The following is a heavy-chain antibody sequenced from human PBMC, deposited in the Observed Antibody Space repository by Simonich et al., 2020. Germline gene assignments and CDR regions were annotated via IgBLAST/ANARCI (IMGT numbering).Heavy chain of an antibody. J-gene: IGHJ3*02. CDR1: GFTFSSYS. Sequence: EVQLVESGGGLVQPGGSLGLSCAASGFTFSSYSMNWVRQAPGKWLGWVSSISSSSSTIYYADSVKGRFTIARDNAKNSLYLQMNSLRAEDTAVYYCARDSSYYAFDIWGQGTMVTVSS. V-gene: IGHV3-48*01. CDR3: ARDSSYYAFDI. CDR2: ISSSSSTI. D-gene: IGHD5-12*01.